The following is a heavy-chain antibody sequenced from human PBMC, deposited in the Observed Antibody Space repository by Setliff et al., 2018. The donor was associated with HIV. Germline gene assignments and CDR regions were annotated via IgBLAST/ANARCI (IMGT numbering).Heavy chain of an antibody. CDR2: ISAGNGNT. Sequence: ASVKVSCKASGFTFPSYSIHWVRQAPGQSLEWMGWISAGNGNTKYSQNFQGRVTITRDTSATTAYMELSSLRSEDTAVYYCARDTRWGGWYFDLWGRGTLVTVSS. D-gene: IGHD7-27*01. V-gene: IGHV1-3*01. J-gene: IGHJ2*01. CDR3: ARDTRWGGWYFDL. CDR1: GFTFPSYS.